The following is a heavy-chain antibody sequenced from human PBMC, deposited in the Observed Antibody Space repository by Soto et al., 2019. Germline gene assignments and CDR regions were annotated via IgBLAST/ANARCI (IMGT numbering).Heavy chain of an antibody. V-gene: IGHV3-33*01. CDR2: IWYDGSNK. D-gene: IGHD3-22*01. CDR3: VIFRKNSGYHSLDY. CDR1: GFTFSSYG. J-gene: IGHJ4*02. Sequence: QVQLVESGGGVVQPGRSLRLSCAASGFTFSSYGMHWVRQAPGKGLEWVAVIWYDGSNKYYADSVKGRFTISRDNSKKTLYLQMNRLRAEDTDVYSCVIFRKNSGYHSLDYWGQGTLVTVSS.